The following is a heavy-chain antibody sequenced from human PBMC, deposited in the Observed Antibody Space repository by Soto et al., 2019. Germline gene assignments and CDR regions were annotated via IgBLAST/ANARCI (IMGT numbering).Heavy chain of an antibody. CDR1: GFTFSTYA. CDR3: TKTPRSYYSYMDV. CDR2: ISGSGSDR. V-gene: IGHV3-23*01. Sequence: EVQVLESGGGLVQPGGSLRLSCVASGFTFSTYAMNWVRQAPGKGLEWVSGISGSGSDRYYADSVRGRFTISRDNSNNPLNLQMDSLRAEDAAIYSCTKTPRSYYSYMDVWGKGTRVTVSS. D-gene: IGHD3-10*01. J-gene: IGHJ6*03.